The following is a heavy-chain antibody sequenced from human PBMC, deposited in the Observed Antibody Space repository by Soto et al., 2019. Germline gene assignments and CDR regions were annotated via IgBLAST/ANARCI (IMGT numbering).Heavy chain of an antibody. CDR2: IYYSGST. Sequence: PSETLSLTCTVSGGSISTYFWSWIRQPPGKGLEWIGYIYYSGSTNYNPSLKSRVTISVDTSKSQFSLKLSSVTAADTAVYYCARDTASTYLSAFDIWGQGKMVTVS. CDR1: GGSISTYF. J-gene: IGHJ3*02. CDR3: ARDTASTYLSAFDI. D-gene: IGHD2-15*01. V-gene: IGHV4-59*01.